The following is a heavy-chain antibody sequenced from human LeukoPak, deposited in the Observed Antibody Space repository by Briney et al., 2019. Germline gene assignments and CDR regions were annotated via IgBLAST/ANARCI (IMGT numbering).Heavy chain of an antibody. CDR1: GFTFSSYS. J-gene: IGHJ4*02. Sequence: GGSLRLSCAASGFTFSSYSMNWVRQAPGKGLEWVSYISSSSSTIYYADSVKGRFTISRDNAKNSLYLQMNSLRAEDTAVYYCARIHGPAEAARYYFDYWGQGTLVTVSS. CDR3: ARIHGPAEAARYYFDY. V-gene: IGHV3-48*01. CDR2: ISSSSSTI. D-gene: IGHD6-6*01.